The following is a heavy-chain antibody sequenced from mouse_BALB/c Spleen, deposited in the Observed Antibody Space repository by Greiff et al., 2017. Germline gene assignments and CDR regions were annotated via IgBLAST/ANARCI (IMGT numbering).Heavy chain of an antibody. J-gene: IGHJ3*01. V-gene: IGHV14-3*02. D-gene: IGHD2-2*01. Sequence: EVQLQQSGAELVKPGASVKLSCTASGFNIKDTYMHWVKQRPEQGLEWIGRIDPANGNTKYDPKFQGKATITADTSSNTAYLQLSSLTSEDTAVYYSAPIHGYDEAYWGQGTLVTVSA. CDR2: IDPANGNT. CDR1: GFNIKDTY. CDR3: APIHGYDEAY.